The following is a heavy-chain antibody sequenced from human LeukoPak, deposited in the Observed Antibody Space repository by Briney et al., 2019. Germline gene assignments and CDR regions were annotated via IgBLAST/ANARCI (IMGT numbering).Heavy chain of an antibody. CDR2: ISGSGGST. CDR1: GFTFSNAW. J-gene: IGHJ4*02. V-gene: IGHV3-23*01. CDR3: AKPQSGITMIVVVITDFDY. D-gene: IGHD3-22*01. Sequence: GGSLRLSCAASGFTFSNAWMSWVRQAPGKGLEWVSAISGSGGSTYYADSVKGRFTISRDNSKNTMYLQMNSLRAEYTAVYYCAKPQSGITMIVVVITDFDYWGQGTLVTVSS.